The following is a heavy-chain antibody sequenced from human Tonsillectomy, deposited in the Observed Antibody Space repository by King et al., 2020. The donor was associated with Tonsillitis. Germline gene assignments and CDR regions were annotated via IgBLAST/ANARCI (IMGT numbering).Heavy chain of an antibody. D-gene: IGHD1-26*01. Sequence: QLQESGPGVEKPSETLSLTCTVSGGSISSSDHYWAWICQPPGKGLEWIGYMYYSGTIFYNPSLKSRITISGGTSENRFSLKLSSVTAADTAVYFCARSVSGSFDYWGQGALVTVSS. CDR2: MYYSGTI. V-gene: IGHV4-39*01. CDR1: GGSISSSDHY. CDR3: ARSVSGSFDY. J-gene: IGHJ4*02.